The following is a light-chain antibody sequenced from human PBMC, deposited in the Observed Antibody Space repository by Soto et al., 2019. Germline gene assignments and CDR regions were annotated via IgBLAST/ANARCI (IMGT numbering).Light chain of an antibody. Sequence: DIQMTQSPSSLSASVGDRVTITCRASQSISTYLNWYQQKPGKAPKLLIYAESSLQSGVPSRFSGRGSGTDFTLTISSLQPEDFASYYCQQSYSTPRTFGQGTKVEIK. V-gene: IGKV1-39*01. CDR3: QQSYSTPRT. CDR1: QSISTY. CDR2: AES. J-gene: IGKJ1*01.